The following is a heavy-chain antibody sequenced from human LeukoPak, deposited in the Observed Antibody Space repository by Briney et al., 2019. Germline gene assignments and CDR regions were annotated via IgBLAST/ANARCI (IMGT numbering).Heavy chain of an antibody. Sequence: SETLPPTCTVSGGSISSYYWSWIRQPPGKGLEWIGYIHYSGSTNYNPSLKSRVTISVDTSKNQFSLKLSSVTAADTAVYYCAREYNGGAPNWFDPWGQGTLVTVSS. J-gene: IGHJ5*02. CDR3: AREYNGGAPNWFDP. D-gene: IGHD3-16*01. V-gene: IGHV4-59*01. CDR1: GGSISSYY. CDR2: IHYSGST.